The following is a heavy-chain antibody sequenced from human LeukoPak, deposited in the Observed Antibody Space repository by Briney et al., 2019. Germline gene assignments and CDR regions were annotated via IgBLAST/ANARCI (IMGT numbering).Heavy chain of an antibody. CDR1: GFTFSSYE. CDR3: ARGGRSLVAAQFDL. CDR2: IGGIGSI. D-gene: IGHD2-15*01. J-gene: IGHJ2*01. V-gene: IGHV3-48*03. Sequence: PGGSLRLSCAASGFTFSSYEIHWVRQAPGKGLEWVSKIGGIGSIMYADSVKGRFTISTDSAKSSVYLQMNSLRAEDTAVYYCARGGRSLVAAQFDLWGRGTLVTVSS.